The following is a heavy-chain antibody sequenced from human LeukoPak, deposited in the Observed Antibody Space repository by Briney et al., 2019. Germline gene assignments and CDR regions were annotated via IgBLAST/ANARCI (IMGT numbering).Heavy chain of an antibody. J-gene: IGHJ5*02. D-gene: IGHD3-9*01. CDR1: GFTFSRYS. CDR3: ARALRYFDWLSTSPEYNWFDP. V-gene: IGHV3-48*01. CDR2: ISSSSSTI. Sequence: GGSLRLSCAASGFTFSRYSMNWVRQAPGKGLEWVSYISSSSSTIYYADSVKGRFTISRDNAKSSLYLQMNSLRAEDTAVYYCARALRYFDWLSTSPEYNWFDPWGQGTLVTVSS.